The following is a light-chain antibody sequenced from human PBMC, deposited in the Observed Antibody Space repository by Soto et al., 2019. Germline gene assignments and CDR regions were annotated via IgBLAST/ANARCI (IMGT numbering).Light chain of an antibody. V-gene: IGKV3-20*01. CDR1: QSVSNNY. CDR3: QQYGSSPPYT. J-gene: IGKJ2*01. Sequence: EVVLTQSPGTLSLSPGERATLSCRASQSVSNNYFAWYQQKPGQAPRLLIFGSSDKATGIPDMFSGSGSGTDFTLTISILEPEDFAVYYCQQYGSSPPYTFGHGTKLEIK. CDR2: GSS.